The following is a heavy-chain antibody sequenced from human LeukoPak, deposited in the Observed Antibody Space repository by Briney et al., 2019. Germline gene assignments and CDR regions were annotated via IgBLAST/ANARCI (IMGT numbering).Heavy chain of an antibody. J-gene: IGHJ4*02. D-gene: IGHD1-1*01. CDR2: INHSGST. Sequence: SETLSLTCAVYGGSFSGYYWSWIRQPPGKGLEWIGEINHSGSTNYNPSLKSRVTISVDTSKNQFSLKLSSVTAADTAVYYCARRRRRGNFDYWGQGTLVTVSS. V-gene: IGHV4-34*01. CDR1: GGSFSGYY. CDR3: ARRRRRGNFDY.